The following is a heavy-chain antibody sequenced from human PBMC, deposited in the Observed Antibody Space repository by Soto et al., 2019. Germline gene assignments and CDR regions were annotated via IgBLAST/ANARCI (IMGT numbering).Heavy chain of an antibody. CDR2: ITYDGSFQ. Sequence: ESGGGVVQPGGSLRLSCQASGFNFDNYGMHWVRQAPGKGLEWVAVITYDGSFQYYADSVKGRFTISRDNFKNTLSLHLNTLKPEDTAVYHCAKDRVGGTFYTPLAFWGQGTLVTVSS. V-gene: IGHV3-30*18. D-gene: IGHD1-7*01. CDR3: AKDRVGGTFYTPLAF. CDR1: GFNFDNYG. J-gene: IGHJ4*02.